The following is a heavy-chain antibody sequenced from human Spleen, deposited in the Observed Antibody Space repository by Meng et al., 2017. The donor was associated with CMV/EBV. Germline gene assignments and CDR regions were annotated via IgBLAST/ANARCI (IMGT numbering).Heavy chain of an antibody. CDR2: IYDSGTT. J-gene: IGHJ5*02. CDR1: GGSISRGDDY. D-gene: IGHD3-3*01. Sequence: GGSISRGDDYWSWIRQSPGKGLEWIGYIYDSGTTYYNPSLKNRVTISVDTSKNQFSLNLTSVTAADTAVYYCARETRSFDFGVLNDPWGQGTLVTVSS. CDR3: ARETRSFDFGVLNDP. V-gene: IGHV4-30-4*01.